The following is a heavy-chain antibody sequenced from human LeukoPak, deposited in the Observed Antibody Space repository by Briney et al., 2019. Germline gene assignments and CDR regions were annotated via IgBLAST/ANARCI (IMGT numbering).Heavy chain of an antibody. J-gene: IGHJ4*02. CDR1: GGTFSSYA. CDR3: ARDSEYYGSGSYYGDPFDY. CDR2: IIPIFGTA. Sequence: GSSVQVSCKASGGTFSSYAISWVRQAPGQGLEWMGGIIPIFGTANYAQKFQGRVTITADESTSTAYMELSSLRSEDTAVYYCARDSEYYGSGSYYGDPFDYWGQGTLVTVSS. V-gene: IGHV1-69*01. D-gene: IGHD3-10*01.